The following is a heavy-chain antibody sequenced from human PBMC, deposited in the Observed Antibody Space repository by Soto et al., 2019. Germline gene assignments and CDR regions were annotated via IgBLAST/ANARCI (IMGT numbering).Heavy chain of an antibody. D-gene: IGHD1-26*01. CDR2: IYDSGSP. Sequence: PSETLSLTCTISGGAISVYYWSWIRQPPGQALAWIGYIYDSGSPYYNPSLRSRVIISADTSKNQISLKLTSAPAADTAVYYCARAVGSSPPRYWGRGTLVTVSS. J-gene: IGHJ4*02. CDR1: GGAISVYY. CDR3: ARAVGSSPPRY. V-gene: IGHV4-59*01.